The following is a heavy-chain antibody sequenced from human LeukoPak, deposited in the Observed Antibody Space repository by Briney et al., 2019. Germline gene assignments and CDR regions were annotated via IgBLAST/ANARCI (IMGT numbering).Heavy chain of an antibody. D-gene: IGHD2-15*01. CDR2: IHHSGTT. J-gene: IGHJ4*02. Sequence: SETLSLTCAVYGGSFSGYYWSWIRQPPGKGLECIGEIHHSGTTNYNPSLKSRVTISIDKSKNQFSLKLNSVTAADTAVYYCARAFLVGYSPEEYFFDYWGQGNLVTVSS. V-gene: IGHV4-34*01. CDR3: ARAFLVGYSPEEYFFDY. CDR1: GGSFSGYY.